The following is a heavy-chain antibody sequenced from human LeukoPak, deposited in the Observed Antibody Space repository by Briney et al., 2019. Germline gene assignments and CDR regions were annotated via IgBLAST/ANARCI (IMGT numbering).Heavy chain of an antibody. D-gene: IGHD6-13*01. CDR3: ARLSSGSSSWYDIDY. V-gene: IGHV4-39*01. Sequence: SETLSLTCTVSGGSISSSSYYGGWIRQPPGKGLEWIGSIYYSGSTYYNPSLKSRVTISVDTSKNQFSLKLSSVTAADTAVYYCARLSSGSSSWYDIDYWGQGTLVTVSS. CDR2: IYYSGST. CDR1: GGSISSSSYY. J-gene: IGHJ4*02.